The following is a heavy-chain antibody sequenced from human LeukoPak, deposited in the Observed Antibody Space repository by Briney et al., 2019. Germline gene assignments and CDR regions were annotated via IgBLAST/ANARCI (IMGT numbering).Heavy chain of an antibody. J-gene: IGHJ4*02. CDR3: AKDKGSSPTGDPIDY. CDR2: ISYDGSNK. Sequence: GRSLRLSCAASGFTFSSYAMHWVRQAPGKGLEWVAVISYDGSNKYYADSVKGRFTISRDNSKNTLYLQMNSLRAEDTAVYYCAKDKGSSPTGDPIDYWGQGTLVTVSS. CDR1: GFTFSSYA. D-gene: IGHD6-6*01. V-gene: IGHV3-30-3*01.